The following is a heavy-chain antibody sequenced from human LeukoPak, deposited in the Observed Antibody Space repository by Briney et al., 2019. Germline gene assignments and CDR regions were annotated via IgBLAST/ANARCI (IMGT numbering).Heavy chain of an antibody. CDR3: ARAPTSSSWFRWYFDL. CDR1: GFTFSSYS. D-gene: IGHD6-13*01. J-gene: IGHJ2*01. CDR2: ISSRSSYI. Sequence: GGSLRLSCAASGFTFSSYSMNWVRQAPGKGLEWVSSISSRSSYIYYADSVKGRFTISRDNAKNSLYLQMNSLRAEDTAVYYCARAPTSSSWFRWYFDLWGRGTLVTVSS. V-gene: IGHV3-21*01.